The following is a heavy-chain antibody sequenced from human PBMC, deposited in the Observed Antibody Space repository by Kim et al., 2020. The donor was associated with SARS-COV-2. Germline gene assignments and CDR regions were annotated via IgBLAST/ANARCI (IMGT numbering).Heavy chain of an antibody. J-gene: IGHJ2*01. CDR1: GDFISSYY. CDR2: LSYSGST. D-gene: IGHD3-10*01. V-gene: IGHV4-59*13. Sequence: SETLSLTCTVSGDFISSYYWSWIRQPPGKGLEWIGYLSYSGSTNYNPSLKSRVTISVDTSKNQFSLKLTSVTSADTAVYYCARKVLLGNWYFDLWGRGTL. CDR3: ARKVLLGNWYFDL.